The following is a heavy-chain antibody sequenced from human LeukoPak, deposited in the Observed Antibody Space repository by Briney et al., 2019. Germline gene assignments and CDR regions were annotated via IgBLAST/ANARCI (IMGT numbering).Heavy chain of an antibody. Sequence: GSLRLSCAASGFIFNVYWMSWVRQAPGKGLEWVANIKEDGSEKYYVDSVKGRFTISRDNAKNSLYLQMNSLRAEDTAVYYCARDRGVAGLFGPWGQGTLVTVSS. V-gene: IGHV3-7*01. CDR3: ARDRGVAGLFGP. CDR1: GFIFNVYW. CDR2: IKEDGSEK. D-gene: IGHD6-19*01. J-gene: IGHJ5*02.